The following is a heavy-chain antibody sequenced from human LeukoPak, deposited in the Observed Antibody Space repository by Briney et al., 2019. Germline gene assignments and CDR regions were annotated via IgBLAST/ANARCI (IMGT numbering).Heavy chain of an antibody. D-gene: IGHD4-23*01. Sequence: SVKVSCKASGGTFSSYAISWVRQAPGQGLEWMGRIIPILGIANYAQKFQGRVTITADKSTSTAYMELSSLRSDDTAVYYCARAGGNSVLSDYWGQGTLVTVSS. CDR1: GGTFSSYA. J-gene: IGHJ4*02. CDR2: IIPILGIA. CDR3: ARAGGNSVLSDY. V-gene: IGHV1-69*04.